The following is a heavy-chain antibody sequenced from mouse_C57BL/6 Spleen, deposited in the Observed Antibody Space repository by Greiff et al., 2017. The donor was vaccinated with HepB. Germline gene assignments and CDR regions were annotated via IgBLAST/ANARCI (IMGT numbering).Heavy chain of an antibody. CDR1: GYAFTNYL. Sequence: QVHVKQSGAELVRPGTSVKVSCKASGYAFTNYLIEWVKQRPGQGLEWIGVINPGSGGTNYNEKFKGKATLTADKSSSTAYMQLSSLTSEDSAVYFCARSPYYGNYGDYWGQGTTLTVSS. D-gene: IGHD2-10*01. CDR3: ARSPYYGNYGDY. V-gene: IGHV1-54*01. J-gene: IGHJ2*01. CDR2: INPGSGGT.